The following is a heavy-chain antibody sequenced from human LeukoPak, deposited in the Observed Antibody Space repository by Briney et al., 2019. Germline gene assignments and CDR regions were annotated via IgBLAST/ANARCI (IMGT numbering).Heavy chain of an antibody. V-gene: IGHV1-18*01. D-gene: IGHD6-19*01. CDR1: GYTFTSYG. Sequence: ASVKVSCKASGYTFTSYGISWVRQAPGQGLEWMGWISAYNGNTNYAQKLQGRVTMTTDTSTSTAYMELRSLRSDDTAVYYCARKPSIAVAGQDWFDPWGQGTLVTVSS. CDR2: ISAYNGNT. J-gene: IGHJ5*02. CDR3: ARKPSIAVAGQDWFDP.